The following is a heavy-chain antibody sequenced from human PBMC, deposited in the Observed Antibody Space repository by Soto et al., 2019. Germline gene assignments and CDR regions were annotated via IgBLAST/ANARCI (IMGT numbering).Heavy chain of an antibody. D-gene: IGHD2-2*02. CDR3: ARGPRSCSSTSCYTVDY. CDR1: GFTFNSHA. J-gene: IGHJ4*02. V-gene: IGHV3-30*03. Sequence: QVQLVESGGGVVQPGRSLRLSCAVSGFTFNSHAMRWVRQAPGKGLEWVAVISYGGANKYYVDSVKGRFTISRDNSKNTLFLQMDSLRPEDTALYFCARGPRSCSSTSCYTVDYWGRGTLVTVSS. CDR2: ISYGGANK.